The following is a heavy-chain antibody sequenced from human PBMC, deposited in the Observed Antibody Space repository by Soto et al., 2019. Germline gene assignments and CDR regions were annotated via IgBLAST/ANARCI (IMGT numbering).Heavy chain of an antibody. D-gene: IGHD1-26*01. CDR1: GYTFTSYG. CDR2: ISAYNGNT. Sequence: GASVKVSCKASGYTFTSYGISWVRQAPGQGLEWMGWISAYNGNTNYAQKLQGRVTMTTDTSTSTAYMELRSLRSDDTAVYYCARGGPEGSYSGYYYGMDVWGQGTTVTVSS. V-gene: IGHV1-18*01. J-gene: IGHJ6*02. CDR3: ARGGPEGSYSGYYYGMDV.